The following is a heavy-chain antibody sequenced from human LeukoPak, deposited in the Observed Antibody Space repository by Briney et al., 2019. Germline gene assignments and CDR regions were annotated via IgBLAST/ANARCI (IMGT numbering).Heavy chain of an antibody. Sequence: MTSETLSLTCAVSGGSISSSYWWSWVRQPPGKGLEWIGEVWHSGSTNYYPSLKSRVTISIEKSKNQFSLKLSSVTAADTAVYYCAGAYCGGDCYSGRAFDIWGQGTMVTVSS. J-gene: IGHJ3*02. D-gene: IGHD2-21*02. CDR1: GGSISSSYW. CDR3: AGAYCGGDCYSGRAFDI. CDR2: VWHSGST. V-gene: IGHV4-4*02.